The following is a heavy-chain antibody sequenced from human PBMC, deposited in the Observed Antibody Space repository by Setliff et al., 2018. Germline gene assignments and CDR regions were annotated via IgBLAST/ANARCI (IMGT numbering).Heavy chain of an antibody. J-gene: IGHJ6*03. D-gene: IGHD3-22*01. V-gene: IGHV1-2*02. CDR3: ARSPLPPPGPGYYHDNSYYYYMDV. CDR2: INPNSGDT. CDR1: GNTFTGYY. Sequence: GASVKVSCKASGNTFTGYYIHWLRQAPGQGLEWMGCINPNSGDTTFAQKFQGRVTITRDTSNSTAYMELRSLRPDDTAVYYCARSPLPPPGPGYYHDNSYYYYMDVWGKGTTVTVSS.